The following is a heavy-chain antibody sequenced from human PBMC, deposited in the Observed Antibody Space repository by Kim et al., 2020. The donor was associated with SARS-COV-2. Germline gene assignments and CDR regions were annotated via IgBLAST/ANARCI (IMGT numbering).Heavy chain of an antibody. CDR1: GFTFSDSP. D-gene: IGHD1-1*01. CDR3: TRIPGTPFAFWDVFDI. V-gene: IGHV3-73*01. J-gene: IGHJ3*02. CDR2: IRSKANSYAT. Sequence: GGSLRLSCAASGFTFSDSPMHWVRQASGKGLEWVGRIRSKANSYATAYAASVRGRFIISRDDSKNTAYLQMNSLKTEDTAVYYCTRIPGTPFAFWDVFDIWGQGTMVTVSS.